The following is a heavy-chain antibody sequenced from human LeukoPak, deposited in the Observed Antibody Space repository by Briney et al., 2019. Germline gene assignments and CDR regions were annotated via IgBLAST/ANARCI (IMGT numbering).Heavy chain of an antibody. Sequence: SETLSLTCTVSGGSISSGSYYWSWIRQPAGKGLEWIGRIYTSGSTNYNPSLKSRVTISVDTSKYQFSLKLSSVTAADTAVYYCARGGIAAASDAFDIWGQGTMVTVSS. J-gene: IGHJ3*02. CDR1: GGSISSGSYY. V-gene: IGHV4-61*02. CDR3: ARGGIAAASDAFDI. D-gene: IGHD6-13*01. CDR2: IYTSGST.